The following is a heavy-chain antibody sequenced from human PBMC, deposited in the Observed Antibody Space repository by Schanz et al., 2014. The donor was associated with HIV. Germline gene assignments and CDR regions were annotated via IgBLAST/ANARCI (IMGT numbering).Heavy chain of an antibody. D-gene: IGHD3-22*01. CDR2: ISYDGRNK. CDR1: GFTFDSYG. J-gene: IGHJ6*02. V-gene: IGHV3-30*18. CDR3: AKDRNYYDSKYRGKGNYYYYYGMDI. Sequence: VQLLDSGGGLVQPGGSLRLSCAASGFTFDSYGMHWVRQAPGKGLEWVAVISYDGRNKYYADSVKGRFTISRDNSKNTLNLQMKSLRAEDTAVYYCAKDRNYYDSKYRGKGNYYYYYGMDIWGQGTTVTVSS.